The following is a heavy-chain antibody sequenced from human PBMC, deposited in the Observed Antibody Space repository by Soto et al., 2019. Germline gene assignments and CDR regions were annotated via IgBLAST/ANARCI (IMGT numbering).Heavy chain of an antibody. D-gene: IGHD1-7*01. CDR3: ARDEKVTGTTLSWFDP. CDR2: IYYSGST. V-gene: IGHV4-30-4*01. J-gene: IGHJ5*02. CDR1: GGSISSGDYY. Sequence: SETLSLTCTVSGGSISSGDYYWSWIRQPPGKGLEWIGYIYYSGSTYYNPSLKSRVTISVDTSKNQFSLKLSSVTAADTAVYYCARDEKVTGTTLSWFDPWGQGTLVTVSS.